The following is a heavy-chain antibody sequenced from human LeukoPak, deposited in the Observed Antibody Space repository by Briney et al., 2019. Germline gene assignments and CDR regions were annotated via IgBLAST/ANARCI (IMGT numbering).Heavy chain of an antibody. D-gene: IGHD5-24*01. CDR2: ISYDGSNK. CDR1: GFTFSSYG. CDR3: AKAGDGYGGSGLSY. J-gene: IGHJ4*02. V-gene: IGHV3-30*18. Sequence: GGSLRLSCTASGFTFSSYGMHWVRQAPGKGLEWVAVISYDGSNKYYADSVKGRFTISRDNSKNTLYLQMNSLRAEDTAVYYCAKAGDGYGGSGLSYWGQGTLVTVSS.